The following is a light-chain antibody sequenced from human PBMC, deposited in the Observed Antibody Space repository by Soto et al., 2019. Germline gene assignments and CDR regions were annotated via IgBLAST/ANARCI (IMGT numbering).Light chain of an antibody. J-gene: IGLJ1*01. CDR2: EVS. V-gene: IGLV2-8*01. CDR1: SSDVGGYNY. CDR3: SSYAGSNNLFV. Sequence: QSVLTQPPSASGSPGQSVTISCTGTSSDVGGYNYVSWYQQHPGKAPKVMIYEVSKRPSGVPDRFSGSKSGNTASLTVSGLQAEDEADYYCSSYAGSNNLFVFGTGTKVNVL.